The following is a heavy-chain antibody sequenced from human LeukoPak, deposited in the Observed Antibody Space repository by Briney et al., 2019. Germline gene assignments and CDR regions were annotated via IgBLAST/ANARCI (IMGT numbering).Heavy chain of an antibody. CDR2: IYSGGST. J-gene: IGHJ4*02. D-gene: IGHD6-19*01. CDR3: ARVGSSGWYDY. V-gene: IGHV3-66*01. CDR1: GFTVSSNY. Sequence: GGSLRLSCAGSGFTVSSNYMSWVRQAPGKGLEWVSDIYSGGSTYYADSVKGRFTISRDNSKNTLNLQMNSLRVEDTAVYYCARVGSSGWYDYWGQGTLVTVSS.